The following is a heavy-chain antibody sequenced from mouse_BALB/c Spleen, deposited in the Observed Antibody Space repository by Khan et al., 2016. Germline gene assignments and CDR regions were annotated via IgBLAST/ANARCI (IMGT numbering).Heavy chain of an antibody. CDR2: INTYTGEP. J-gene: IGHJ1*01. V-gene: IGHV9-1*02. CDR3: ARGAMVTTGWYFDG. Sequence: QIQLVQSGPELKKPGETVKISCKASGYTFTNSGMNWVKQAPGKGLKWVGWINTYTGEPTYADDFKGRFAFSLESSASTAYLQINNLNNEDMTTYFCARGAMVTTGWYFDGWGAGTTVTVSS. CDR1: GYTFTNSG. D-gene: IGHD2-2*01.